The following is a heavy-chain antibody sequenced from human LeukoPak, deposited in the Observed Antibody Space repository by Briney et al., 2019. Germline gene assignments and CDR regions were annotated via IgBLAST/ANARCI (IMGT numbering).Heavy chain of an antibody. D-gene: IGHD1-26*01. V-gene: IGHV3-23*01. CDR3: ARDPTYYLRYGYFDF. Sequence: GGSLRLSCAASGFTFSSYAMSWVRQAPGKGLEWVSAISGSGGSTYYADSVKGRFTISRDNSKNTLYLQMNSLRAEDTAVYYCARDPTYYLRYGYFDFWGQGILVTVSS. J-gene: IGHJ4*02. CDR1: GFTFSSYA. CDR2: ISGSGGST.